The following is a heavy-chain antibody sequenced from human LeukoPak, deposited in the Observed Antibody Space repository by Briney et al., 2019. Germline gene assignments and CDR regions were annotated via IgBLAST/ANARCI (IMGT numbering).Heavy chain of an antibody. V-gene: IGHV4-39*01. J-gene: IGHJ3*02. D-gene: IGHD3-10*01. CDR2: ICYSGST. Sequence: SETLSLTCTVSGGSISSSSYYWGWIRQPPGKGLEWIGSICYSGSTYYNPSLKSRVTISVGTSKNQFSLKLSSVTAADTAVYYCARHDLYYYGSGSYSRLDAFDIWGQGTMVTVSS. CDR3: ARHDLYYYGSGSYSRLDAFDI. CDR1: GGSISSSSYY.